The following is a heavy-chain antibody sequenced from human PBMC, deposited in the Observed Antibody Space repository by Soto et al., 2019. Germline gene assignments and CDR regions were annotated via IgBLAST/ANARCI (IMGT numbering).Heavy chain of an antibody. Sequence: ASVKVSCKASGYTFTSYYMHWVRQAPGQGLEWMGWISAYNGNTNYAQKLQGRVTMTTDTSTSTAYMELRSLRSDDTAVYYCARDGSNYDFWSGYYYGMDVWGQGTTVTVSS. CDR2: ISAYNGNT. V-gene: IGHV1-18*04. J-gene: IGHJ6*02. CDR1: GYTFTSYY. D-gene: IGHD3-3*01. CDR3: ARDGSNYDFWSGYYYGMDV.